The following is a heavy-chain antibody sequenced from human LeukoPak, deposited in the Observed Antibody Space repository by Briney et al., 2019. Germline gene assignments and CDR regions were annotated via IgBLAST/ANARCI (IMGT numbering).Heavy chain of an antibody. D-gene: IGHD3-22*01. CDR2: INHSGST. CDR3: ARNHPDDSSGYYSGDYFDY. Sequence: SETLSLTCAVYGGSFSGYYWSWIRQPPGKGLEWIGEINHSGSTNYNPSLKSRVTISVDTSKNQFSLKLSSVTAADTAVYYCARNHPDDSSGYYSGDYFDYWGQGTLVTVSS. V-gene: IGHV4-34*01. J-gene: IGHJ4*02. CDR1: GGSFSGYY.